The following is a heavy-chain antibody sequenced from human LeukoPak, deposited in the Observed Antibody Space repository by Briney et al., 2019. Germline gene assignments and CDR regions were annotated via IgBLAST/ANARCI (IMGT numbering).Heavy chain of an antibody. Sequence: GGSLRLSCAASGFTFSSYAMHWVRQAPGKGLEWVAVISYDGSNKYYADSVKGRFTISRDNSKNTLYLQMNSLRAEDTAVYYCARDRDGYNPFFDYWGQGTLVTVSS. V-gene: IGHV3-30*01. CDR2: ISYDGSNK. D-gene: IGHD5-24*01. J-gene: IGHJ4*02. CDR1: GFTFSSYA. CDR3: ARDRDGYNPFFDY.